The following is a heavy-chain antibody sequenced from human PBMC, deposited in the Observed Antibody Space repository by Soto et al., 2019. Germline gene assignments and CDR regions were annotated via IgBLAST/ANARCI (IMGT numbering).Heavy chain of an antibody. V-gene: IGHV4-34*01. CDR2: ITRSGST. D-gene: IGHD1-26*01. Sequence: SGTLSLTCAVYGGSFSDYYWTWIRQSPGKGLEWIGEITRSGSTNYSPSLKSRGTISADKPTNKFPLKLTVVTAAETADNYFGSGRYSRGVGATNPSHWGQGALVTVSS. CDR3: GSGRYSRGVGATNPSH. J-gene: IGHJ4*02. CDR1: GGSFSDYY.